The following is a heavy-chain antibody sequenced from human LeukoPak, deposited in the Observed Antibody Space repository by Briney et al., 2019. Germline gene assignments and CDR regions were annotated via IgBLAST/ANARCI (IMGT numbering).Heavy chain of an antibody. CDR1: GGSISGSSYY. J-gene: IGHJ4*02. D-gene: IGHD6-19*01. V-gene: IGHV4-39*07. CDR2: IYYSGST. Sequence: SETLSLTCTVSGGSISGSSYYWGWIRQPPGKGLEWIGSIYYSGSTYYNPSLKSRVTISVDTSKNQFSLKLSSVTAADTAVYYCARARRRSGWYDYWGQGTLVTVSS. CDR3: ARARRRSGWYDY.